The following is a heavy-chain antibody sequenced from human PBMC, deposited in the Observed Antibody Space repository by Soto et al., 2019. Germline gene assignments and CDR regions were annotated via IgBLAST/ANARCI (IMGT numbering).Heavy chain of an antibody. CDR1: GASITKAF. CDR3: AKSDMDDGRGYPNY. Sequence: SETLSLTCSVSGASITKAFWNWIRQSPEKGLEWIAYIHYSGVTDYHPSFKSRSTISLGASRAQFFLNLRSVTAADTAVYYCAKSDMDDGRGYPNYWGQGTLVTVSS. J-gene: IGHJ4*02. CDR2: IHYSGVT. V-gene: IGHV4-59*03. D-gene: IGHD3-22*01.